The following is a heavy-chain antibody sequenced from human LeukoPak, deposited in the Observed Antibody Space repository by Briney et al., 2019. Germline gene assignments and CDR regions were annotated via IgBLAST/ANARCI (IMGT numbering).Heavy chain of an antibody. J-gene: IGHJ4*02. CDR3: ATVGLGFAHYYDSSGNN. D-gene: IGHD3-22*01. Sequence: GGSLRLSCAASGFTVSSNYMSWVRQAPGKGLEWVSVIYNGDNTYYTDSVKGRFTISRDNSKNTLYLQMNSLRAEDTAVYFCATVGLGFAHYYDSSGNNWGQGTLVTVSS. CDR2: IYNGDNT. CDR1: GFTVSSNY. V-gene: IGHV3-66*01.